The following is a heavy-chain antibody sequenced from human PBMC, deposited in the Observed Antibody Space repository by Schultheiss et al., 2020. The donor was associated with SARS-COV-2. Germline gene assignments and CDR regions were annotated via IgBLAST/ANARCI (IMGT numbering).Heavy chain of an antibody. CDR2: ISDSGST. CDR3: ARDMADYYYGMDV. CDR1: GGSVTSASDH. J-gene: IGHJ6*02. D-gene: IGHD5-24*01. V-gene: IGHV4-61*01. Sequence: SETLSLTCTVSGGSVTSASDHWSWIRQPPGKGLEWIGYISDSGSTNYNPSLKSRVTISVDTSKNQFSLKLSSVTAADTAVYYCARDMADYYYGMDVWGQGTTVTVSS.